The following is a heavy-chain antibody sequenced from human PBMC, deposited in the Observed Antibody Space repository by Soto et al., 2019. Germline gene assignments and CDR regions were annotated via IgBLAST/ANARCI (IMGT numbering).Heavy chain of an antibody. CDR1: GGTFSSYA. CDR2: IIPIFGTA. V-gene: IGHV1-69*13. J-gene: IGHJ3*02. Sequence: SVKVSCKASGGTFSSYAISWVRQAPGQGLEWMGGIIPIFGTANYAQKFQGRVTITADESTSTAYMELSSLRSEDTAVYYCARAFMPREAAFDIWGQGTMVTVSS. D-gene: IGHD2-2*01. CDR3: ARAFMPREAAFDI.